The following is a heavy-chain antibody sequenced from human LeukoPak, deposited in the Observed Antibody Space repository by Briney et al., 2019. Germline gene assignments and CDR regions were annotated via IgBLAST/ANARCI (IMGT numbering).Heavy chain of an antibody. CDR1: GYTFTSYG. CDR2: ISAYNGNT. J-gene: IGHJ1*01. CDR3: ASSGYSSGWYEGYFQH. D-gene: IGHD6-19*01. V-gene: IGHV1-18*01. Sequence: ASVKVSCKASGYTFTSYGISWVRQAPGQGLEWMGWISAYNGNTNYAQKLQGRVTMTTDTSMSTAYMELRSLRSDDTAVYYCASSGYSSGWYEGYFQHWGQGTLVTVSS.